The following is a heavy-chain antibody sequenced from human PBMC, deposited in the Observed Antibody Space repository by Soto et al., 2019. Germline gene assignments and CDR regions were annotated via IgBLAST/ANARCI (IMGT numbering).Heavy chain of an antibody. Sequence: PSETLSLTCTVSGGSVTNSSYYWGWISQSPGKGLEWIGSVYYRWRSYSKSSVKSRVTISVDTAKNRFSLSWNSVTASDTAVYFCVSQRTTVPTQSYFDYWGPGALVTVSS. J-gene: IGHJ4*02. D-gene: IGHD4-17*01. CDR2: VYYRWRS. CDR1: GGSVTNSSYY. CDR3: VSQRTTVPTQSYFDY. V-gene: IGHV4-39*01.